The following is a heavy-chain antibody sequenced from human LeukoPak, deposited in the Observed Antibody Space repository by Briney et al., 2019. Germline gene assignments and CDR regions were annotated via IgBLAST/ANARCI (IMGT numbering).Heavy chain of an antibody. D-gene: IGHD2-15*01. CDR3: ARAVYCSGGSCSDY. CDR2: IYYSGSP. CDR1: GGSISSYY. Sequence: KPSETLSLTCTVSGGSISSYYWSWIRQPPGKGLEWIGYIYYSGSPNYNPSLKSRVTISVDTSKNQFSLKLSSVTAADTAVYYCARAVYCSGGSCSDYWGQGTLVTVSS. V-gene: IGHV4-59*01. J-gene: IGHJ4*02.